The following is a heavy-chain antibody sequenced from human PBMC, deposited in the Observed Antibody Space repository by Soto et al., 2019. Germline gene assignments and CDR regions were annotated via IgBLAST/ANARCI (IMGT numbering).Heavy chain of an antibody. CDR3: ARGKVCSGGSCSLDY. Sequence: QVQLQQWGAGLLKPSETLSLTCAVYGGSFSGYYWSWIRQPPGKGLEWIGEINHSGSTNYNPSLNSRVTIPVDTSKNQFSLKLSSVTAADTAVYYCARGKVCSGGSCSLDYWGQGTLVTVSS. CDR1: GGSFSGYY. D-gene: IGHD2-15*01. V-gene: IGHV4-34*01. CDR2: INHSGST. J-gene: IGHJ4*02.